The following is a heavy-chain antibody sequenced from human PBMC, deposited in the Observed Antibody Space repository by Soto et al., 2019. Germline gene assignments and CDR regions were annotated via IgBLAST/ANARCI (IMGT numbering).Heavy chain of an antibody. CDR2: IMPIFGTA. V-gene: IGHV1-69*13. CDR3: ASYMDDSSAPPVFAY. CDR1: GGTFSSYA. Sequence: SVKVACKASGGTFSSYASSWVRRAPGQVVEWMGVIMPIFGTANCAQKLQGRVTITADESTRTAYMELSSPRSEATAVYYCASYMDDSSAPPVFAYWGQGTLVTVSS. J-gene: IGHJ4*02. D-gene: IGHD3-22*01.